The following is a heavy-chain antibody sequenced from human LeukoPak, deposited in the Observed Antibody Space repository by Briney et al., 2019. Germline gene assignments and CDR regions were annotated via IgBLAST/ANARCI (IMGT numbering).Heavy chain of an antibody. J-gene: IGHJ4*02. CDR2: IKQDGSEK. Sequence: GGSLRLSCAASGFTFSTYWMTWVRQAPGKGLEWVANIKQDGSEKYYVDSVKGRFTISRDNANKSLYLQMNSLRAEDTAVYYCARDRNTDFWSGYYTNYFGYWGQGTLVTVSS. CDR3: ARDRNTDFWSGYYTNYFGY. CDR1: GFTFSTYW. D-gene: IGHD3-3*01. V-gene: IGHV3-7*01.